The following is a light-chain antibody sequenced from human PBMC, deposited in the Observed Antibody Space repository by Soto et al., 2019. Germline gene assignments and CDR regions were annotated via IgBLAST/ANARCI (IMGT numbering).Light chain of an antibody. V-gene: IGKV3-20*01. Sequence: EIVLTQSPGTLSLSPGEGATLSCRASQSVRSGALAWYQQKPGQAPRLLIYGASSRATDIPDRFSGSGSGTHFTLTICRLEPEDFAVYYCHQYADSPHTFGQGTKLEIK. CDR1: QSVRSGA. CDR3: HQYADSPHT. CDR2: GAS. J-gene: IGKJ2*01.